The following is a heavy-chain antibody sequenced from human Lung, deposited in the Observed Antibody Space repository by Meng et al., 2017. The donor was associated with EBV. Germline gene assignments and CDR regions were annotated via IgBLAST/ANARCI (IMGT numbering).Heavy chain of an antibody. Sequence: PGVFPPTAPRSRTFSVSAGSISTSGYYWGWIRHPPGKGLEWIGSIGHSGITYYTPSLKSRVTVSIDTSKSQFSLKLTSVTAADTAVYYCVRSSGWVRTGFDPWGQGTLVTVSS. CDR1: AGSISTSGYY. J-gene: IGHJ5*02. V-gene: IGHV4-39*01. D-gene: IGHD6-19*01. CDR2: IGHSGIT. CDR3: VRSSGWVRTGFDP.